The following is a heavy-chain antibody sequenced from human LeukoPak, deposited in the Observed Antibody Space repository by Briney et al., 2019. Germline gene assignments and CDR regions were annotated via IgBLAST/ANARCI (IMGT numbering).Heavy chain of an antibody. J-gene: IGHJ3*02. D-gene: IGHD6-13*01. CDR2: IYTSGST. CDR3: ARDPGIAAPRDAFDI. Sequence: SETLSLTCTVSGGSMSSYYWSRIRQPPGKGLEWIGRIYTSGSTNYNPSLKSRVTMSVDTSKNQFSLKLSSVTAADTAVYYCARDPGIAAPRDAFDIWGQGTMVTVSS. V-gene: IGHV4-4*07. CDR1: GGSMSSYY.